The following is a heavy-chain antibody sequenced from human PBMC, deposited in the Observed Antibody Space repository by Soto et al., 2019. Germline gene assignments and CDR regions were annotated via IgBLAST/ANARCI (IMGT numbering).Heavy chain of an antibody. V-gene: IGHV1-18*01. CDR1: GYTFTSYG. Sequence: QVQLVQSGAEVKKPGASVKVSCKASGYTFTSYGISWVRQAPGQGLEWMGWISAYNGNTNYAQKLQGRVTMTTDKSTSTAYMELRSLRSADTAVYYCARDRRWAVVVVAATPDYWGQGTLVTVSS. CDR2: ISAYNGNT. CDR3: ARDRRWAVVVVAATPDY. J-gene: IGHJ4*02. D-gene: IGHD2-15*01.